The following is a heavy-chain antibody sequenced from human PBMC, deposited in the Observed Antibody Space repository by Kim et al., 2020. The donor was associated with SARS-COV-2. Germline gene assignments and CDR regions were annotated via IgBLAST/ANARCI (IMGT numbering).Heavy chain of an antibody. Sequence: SETLSLTCAVNGGSFSGYFWSWIRQRPGKGLEWIGDINHSGATNYNPSLKSPVTISVDASKKQFSLQVRSVTAADTAVYFCARGRREYSSSGRLDYWGQGSLVTVSA. D-gene: IGHD6-6*01. CDR3: ARGRREYSSSGRLDY. V-gene: IGHV4-34*01. J-gene: IGHJ4*02. CDR2: INHSGAT. CDR1: GGSFSGYF.